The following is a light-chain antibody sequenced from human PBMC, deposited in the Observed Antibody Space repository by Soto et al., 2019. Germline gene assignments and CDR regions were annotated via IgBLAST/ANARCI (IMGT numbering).Light chain of an antibody. J-gene: IGKJ5*01. CDR1: QSVDSN. Sequence: IVMTQSPSTLSVSPGERVTLSCRFSQSVDSNFAWYQQRPGQAPRLLIYGASTRATDVPARFSASGSGTDFTLTISSLQSEDFVVYYCQQYNTWPITFGQGTRLEIK. V-gene: IGKV3-15*01. CDR3: QQYNTWPIT. CDR2: GAS.